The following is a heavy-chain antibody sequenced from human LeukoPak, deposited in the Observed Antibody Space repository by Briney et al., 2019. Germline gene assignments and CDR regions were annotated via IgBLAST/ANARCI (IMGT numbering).Heavy chain of an antibody. D-gene: IGHD4-17*01. J-gene: IGHJ6*02. CDR1: GGSFSGYY. Sequence: PSETLSLTCAVYGGSFSGYYWSWIRQPPGKGLEWIGETNHSGSTNYNPSLKSRVTISVDTSKNQFSLKLSSVTAADTAVYYCARGATVSNYYYGMDVWGQGTTVTVSS. CDR3: ARGATVSNYYYGMDV. CDR2: TNHSGST. V-gene: IGHV4-34*01.